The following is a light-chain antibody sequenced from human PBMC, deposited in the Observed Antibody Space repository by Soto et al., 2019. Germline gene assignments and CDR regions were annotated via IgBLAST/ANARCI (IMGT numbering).Light chain of an antibody. J-gene: IGLJ3*02. Sequence: QSALTQPASVSGSPGQSMTVSCTGTSSDVGAYNLVSWYQQHPGKAPRLIIYEGTKRPSGISDRFSGSKSDNTASLTISGLRAEDEAHYHCCSYAGSRTFVFGGGTK. CDR3: CSYAGSRTFV. V-gene: IGLV2-23*01. CDR1: SSDVGAYNL. CDR2: EGT.